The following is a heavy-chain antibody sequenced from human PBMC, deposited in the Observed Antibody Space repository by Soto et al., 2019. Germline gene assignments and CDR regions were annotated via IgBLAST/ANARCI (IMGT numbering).Heavy chain of an antibody. Sequence: SETLSLTCTVSGGSISSGDYYWSWIRQPPGKGLEWIGYIYYSGSTYYNPSLKSRVTISVDTSKNQFSLKLSSVTAADTAVYYCSSSDPDVYCYESSGYYLDWDQGTLVPVSS. CDR1: GGSISSGDYY. CDR3: SSSDPDVYCYESSGYYLD. CDR2: IYYSGST. J-gene: IGHJ4*02. D-gene: IGHD3-22*01. V-gene: IGHV4-30-4*01.